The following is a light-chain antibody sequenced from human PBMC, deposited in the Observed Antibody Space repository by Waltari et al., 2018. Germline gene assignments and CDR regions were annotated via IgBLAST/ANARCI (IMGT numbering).Light chain of an antibody. J-gene: IGKJ1*01. Sequence: DIVITQSPDSLAVSLGERATINCKSSQSVLYTSYNKNFLAWYQQKPGQPPKLLIYWASTRESGVPDRVSGSGSGTDFTLTISSLQSEDVAVYYCQQYYSSPWTFGQGSKVEIK. CDR3: QQYYSSPWT. V-gene: IGKV4-1*01. CDR2: WAS. CDR1: QSVLYTSYNKNF.